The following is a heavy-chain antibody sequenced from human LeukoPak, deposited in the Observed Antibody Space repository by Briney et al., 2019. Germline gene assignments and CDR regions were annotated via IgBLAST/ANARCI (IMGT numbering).Heavy chain of an antibody. CDR1: GFTFSGFA. CDR2: ISRSGEST. CDR3: AKDYAVGSIDY. J-gene: IGHJ4*02. D-gene: IGHD3-16*01. Sequence: GGSLRLSCAASGFTFSGFAMSWIRQAPGKGLEWVSSISRSGESTFYADSVRGRFTVSRDNSKNTVSLQMESLRAEDTALYYCAKDYAVGSIDYWGQGTLVTVSS. V-gene: IGHV3-23*01.